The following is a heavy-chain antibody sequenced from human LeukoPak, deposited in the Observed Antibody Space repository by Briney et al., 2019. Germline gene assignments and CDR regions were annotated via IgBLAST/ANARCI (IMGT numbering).Heavy chain of an antibody. Sequence: GGSLRLSCAASGFTFSSYWMHWVRQAPGKGLVWVSAISGSGGSTYYADSVKGRFTISRDNSKNTLYLQMNSLRAEDTAVYYCAKDRGSYSPYFDYWGQGTLVTVSS. J-gene: IGHJ4*02. D-gene: IGHD1-26*01. CDR1: GFTFSSYW. CDR2: ISGSGGST. V-gene: IGHV3-23*01. CDR3: AKDRGSYSPYFDY.